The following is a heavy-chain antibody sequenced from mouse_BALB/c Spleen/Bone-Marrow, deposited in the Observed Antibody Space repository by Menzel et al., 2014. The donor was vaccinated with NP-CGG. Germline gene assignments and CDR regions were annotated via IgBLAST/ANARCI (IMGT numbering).Heavy chain of an antibody. J-gene: IGHJ3*01. V-gene: IGHV3-6*02. CDR1: GYSITSGYY. CDR2: ISYDGSN. CDR3: ASASSSLSPFFPS. Sequence: DVQLQESGPGLVXPSQSLSLTCSVTGYSITSGYYWNWIRQFPGNELEWMGXISYDGSNNYNPSLKNRISITRDTSKNQFFLKLNSVTTEDTATYYCASASSSLSPFFPSWGQGTLVTVSA. D-gene: IGHD6-1*01.